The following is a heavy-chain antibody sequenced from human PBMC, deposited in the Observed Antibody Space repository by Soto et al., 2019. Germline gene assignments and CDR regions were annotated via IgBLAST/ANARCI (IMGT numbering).Heavy chain of an antibody. Sequence: EVQLLETGGGLVQPGGSLRLSCTASGFTFSPYAMSWVRQAPGEGLEWVSSISESGIYTDYADSVKGRFTISRDNSKNTLYVQMTSLRAEDTAVYYCAKETSSNTYYAFDFWGQGTLVTVSS. CDR1: GFTFSPYA. CDR3: AKETSSNTYYAFDF. CDR2: ISESGIYT. D-gene: IGHD2-8*01. J-gene: IGHJ3*01. V-gene: IGHV3-23*01.